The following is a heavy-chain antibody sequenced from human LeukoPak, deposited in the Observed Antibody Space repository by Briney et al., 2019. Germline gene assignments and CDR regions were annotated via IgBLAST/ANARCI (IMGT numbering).Heavy chain of an antibody. V-gene: IGHV3-21*01. D-gene: IGHD3-3*01. CDR3: ARGDFWSGYYWEAGDY. CDR1: GFTFSSYS. Sequence: GGSLRLSCAASGFTFSSYSMNWVRQAPGKGLEWVSSISSSSYIYYADSVKGRFTISRDNAKNSLYLQMNSLRAEDTAVYYCARGDFWSGYYWEAGDYWGQGTLVTVSS. J-gene: IGHJ4*02. CDR2: ISSSSYI.